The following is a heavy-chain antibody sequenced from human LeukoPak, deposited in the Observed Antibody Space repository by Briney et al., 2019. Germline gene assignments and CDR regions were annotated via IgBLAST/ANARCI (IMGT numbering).Heavy chain of an antibody. Sequence: PGGSLRLSCAASGFTFSSYTMNWVRQAPGKGLEWVSSISSSSSYIYYADSVKGRFTISRDNSKNTLYLQMNSLRAEDTAVYYCARDGKSKGAFDIWGQGTMVTVSS. CDR1: GFTFSSYT. V-gene: IGHV3-21*04. CDR3: ARDGKSKGAFDI. CDR2: ISSSSSYI. D-gene: IGHD1-1*01. J-gene: IGHJ3*02.